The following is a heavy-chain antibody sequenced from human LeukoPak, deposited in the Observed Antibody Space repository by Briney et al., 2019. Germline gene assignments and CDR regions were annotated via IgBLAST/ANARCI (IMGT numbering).Heavy chain of an antibody. Sequence: GGSLRLSCAASGFTFSDYYMNWIRQAPGKGLECVSYISRSGSTISYADSVKGRFTISRDNAKNSLYLQMNSLRAEDTAVYFCARDASPAAYNGNWFDPWGQGTLVTVSS. CDR3: ARDASPAAYNGNWFDP. CDR2: ISRSGSTI. CDR1: GFTFSDYY. J-gene: IGHJ5*02. V-gene: IGHV3-11*01. D-gene: IGHD3-10*01.